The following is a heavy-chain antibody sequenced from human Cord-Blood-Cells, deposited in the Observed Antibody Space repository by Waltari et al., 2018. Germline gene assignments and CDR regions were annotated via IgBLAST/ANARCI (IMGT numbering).Heavy chain of an antibody. D-gene: IGHD3-3*01. J-gene: IGHJ4*02. Sequence: QVQLQESGPGLVKPSETLSLTCAVSGYSISSGYYWAWIRQPPGKGLEWMGSIYHSGSTDYNPSLNSRVTISVDTSKNQFSLKLSSVTAADTAVYYCARDKGEYDFWSGYYFDYWGQGTLVTVSS. V-gene: IGHV4-38-2*02. CDR3: ARDKGEYDFWSGYYFDY. CDR1: GYSISSGYY. CDR2: IYHSGST.